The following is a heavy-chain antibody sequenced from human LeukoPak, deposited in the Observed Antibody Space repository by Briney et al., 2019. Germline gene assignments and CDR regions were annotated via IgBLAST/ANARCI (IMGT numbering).Heavy chain of an antibody. CDR1: GGSFSGYY. D-gene: IGHD5-24*01. CDR3: ARGGRDDYNYSHYYYYMDV. CDR2: INHSGST. Sequence: PSETLSLTCAVYGGSFSGYYWSWNRQPPGKGLEWIGEINHSGSTEYNPSLKSRVTISVDTFKNQFSLNLSSVTAADTAVYYCARGGRDDYNYSHYYYYMDVWGKGTTVTVSS. V-gene: IGHV4-34*01. J-gene: IGHJ6*03.